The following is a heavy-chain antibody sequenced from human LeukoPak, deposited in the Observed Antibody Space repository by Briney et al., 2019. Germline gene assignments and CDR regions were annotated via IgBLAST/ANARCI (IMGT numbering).Heavy chain of an antibody. CDR3: ARGGSSGEWFSHLDY. CDR1: GGNFSTYA. Sequence: SVKVSCKASGGNFSTYAISWVRQAPGQGLEWMGGIIPIFGTANYAQRFQGRVTITADKSTNTAYMELSSLRSDDTAVYYCARGGSSGEWFSHLDYWGQGTLVTVSS. V-gene: IGHV1-69*06. J-gene: IGHJ4*02. D-gene: IGHD3-3*01. CDR2: IIPIFGTA.